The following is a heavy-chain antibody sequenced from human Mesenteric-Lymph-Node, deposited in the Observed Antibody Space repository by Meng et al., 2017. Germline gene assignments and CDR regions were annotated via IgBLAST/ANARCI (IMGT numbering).Heavy chain of an antibody. V-gene: IGHV3-23*04. CDR2: ISAGGRNT. CDR1: GFTFSSYA. CDR3: AKSVGYSNQGFDY. Sequence: DVQLVESGGGLVEPGGSLRLSCAASGFTFSSYAMTWVRQAPGKGLEWVSGISAGGRNTYYADSVKGRFTISRDDSKSTLYLQMNSLRAEDSALYYCAKSVGYSNQGFDYWGQGTLVTVSS. J-gene: IGHJ4*02. D-gene: IGHD1-1*01.